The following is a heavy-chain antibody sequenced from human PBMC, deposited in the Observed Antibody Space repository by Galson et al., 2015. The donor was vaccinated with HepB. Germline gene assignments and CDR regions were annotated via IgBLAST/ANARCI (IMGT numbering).Heavy chain of an antibody. D-gene: IGHD6-19*01. J-gene: IGHJ4*02. CDR2: IYYSGST. Sequence: CTVSGGSISSSSYYWGWIRQSPGKGLEWIGSIYYSGSTHYNPSLKSRVTISVDTSKNQFSLKLSSVTAADTAVYYCARRGQWLGHYYFDYWGQGTLVTVSS. V-gene: IGHV4-39*01. CDR1: GGSISSSSYY. CDR3: ARRGQWLGHYYFDY.